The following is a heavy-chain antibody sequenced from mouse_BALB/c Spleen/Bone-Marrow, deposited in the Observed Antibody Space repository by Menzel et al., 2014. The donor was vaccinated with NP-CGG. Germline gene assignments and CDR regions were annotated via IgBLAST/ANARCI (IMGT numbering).Heavy chain of an antibody. Sequence: EVKLVESGAELVKPGASVKLSCTASGFNIKDTYMHWVKQRPEQGLEWIGRIDPANGNTKYDPKFQGKATITADTSSSTAYLQLSXLTSEDTAVYCCARYRLGTYFDYWGQGTTLTVSS. J-gene: IGHJ2*01. V-gene: IGHV14-3*02. CDR1: GFNIKDTY. D-gene: IGHD2-14*01. CDR3: ARYRLGTYFDY. CDR2: IDPANGNT.